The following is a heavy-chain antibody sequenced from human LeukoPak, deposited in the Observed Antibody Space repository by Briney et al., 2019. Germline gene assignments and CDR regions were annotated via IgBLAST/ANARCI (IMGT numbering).Heavy chain of an antibody. V-gene: IGHV1-8*01. CDR3: ARGGRRGEVWFDP. D-gene: IGHD1-26*01. J-gene: IGHJ5*02. CDR2: MHPNSGNT. Sequence: ASVKLSCKASGYTFTSYDINWVRQATGQGLEWMGWMHPNSGNTGYAQKFQGRVSMTRNTSISTAYMELSSLTSEDTAVYYCARGGRRGEVWFDPWGQGTLVTVSS. CDR1: GYTFTSYD.